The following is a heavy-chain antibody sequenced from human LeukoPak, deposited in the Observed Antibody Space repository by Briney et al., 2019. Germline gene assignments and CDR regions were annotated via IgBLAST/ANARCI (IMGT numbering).Heavy chain of an antibody. CDR2: FDPEDGET. J-gene: IGHJ4*02. Sequence: ASVKVSCKVSGYTLTELSMHWVRQAPGKGLEWMGGFDPEDGETIYAQKFQGRVTMTEDTSTDTAYMELSSLRSEGTAVYYCATPGRGYSGYALSFDYWGQGTLVTVSS. CDR3: ATPGRGYSGYALSFDY. D-gene: IGHD5-12*01. CDR1: GYTLTELS. V-gene: IGHV1-24*01.